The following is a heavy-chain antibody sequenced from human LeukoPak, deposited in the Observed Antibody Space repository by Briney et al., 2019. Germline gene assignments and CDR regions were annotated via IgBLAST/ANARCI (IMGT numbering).Heavy chain of an antibody. V-gene: IGHV4-31*03. CDR3: ARYCSSTSCPFEY. CDR2: IHHSGHT. J-gene: IGHJ4*02. CDR1: GDSVISGTSF. D-gene: IGHD2-2*01. Sequence: SETLSLTCTVSGDSVISGTSFWGWIRQHPGKGLEWVGYIHHSGHTYDNPSLQSRVIISMDKSKNQFSLKLNSVTAADTAVYYCARYCSSTSCPFEYWGQGALVTVSS.